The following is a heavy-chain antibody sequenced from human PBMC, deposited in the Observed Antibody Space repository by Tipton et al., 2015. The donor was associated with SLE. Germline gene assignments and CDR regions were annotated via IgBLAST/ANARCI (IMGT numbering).Heavy chain of an antibody. J-gene: IGHJ6*02. CDR3: ARDMVSYGMDV. V-gene: IGHV4-61*01. CDR2: IYYSGST. D-gene: IGHD3-10*01. Sequence: LRLSCTVSGDSISSSSYYWGWIRQPPGKGLEWIGYIYYSGSTNYNPSLKSRVTISVDTSKNQFSLRLSSVTAADTAVYYCARDMVSYGMDVWGQGTTVTVSS. CDR1: GDSISSSSYY.